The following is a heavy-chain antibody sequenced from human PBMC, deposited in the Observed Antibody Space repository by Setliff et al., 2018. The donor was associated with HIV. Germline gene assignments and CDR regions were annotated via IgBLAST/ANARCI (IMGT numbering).Heavy chain of an antibody. J-gene: IGHJ6*03. D-gene: IGHD2-2*01. CDR3: AKSGYCGSTTCRNYYYYMDV. CDR2: ISGSGITT. V-gene: IGHV3-23*01. CDR1: GFTFTSYA. Sequence: PGGSLRLSCAASGFTFTSYAMSWVRQAPGKGLEWVSSISGSGITTYHAYSVKGRFTISRDNSKNTLYLQMNSLGAEDTAIYYCAKSGYCGSTTCRNYYYYMDVWGRGTTVTVSS.